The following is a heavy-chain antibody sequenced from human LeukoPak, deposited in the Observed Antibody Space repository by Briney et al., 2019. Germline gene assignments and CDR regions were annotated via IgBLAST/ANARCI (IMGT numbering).Heavy chain of an antibody. J-gene: IGHJ4*02. Sequence: GASVKVSCKASGYTFTSYGISWVRQAPGQGLEWMGWISAYNGNTNYAQKLQGRVTMTTDTSTSTAYMELRSLRAEDTAVYYCARDMGRDIVVVPAAIGDYWGQGTLVTVSS. D-gene: IGHD2-2*01. CDR3: ARDMGRDIVVVPAAIGDY. V-gene: IGHV1-18*01. CDR1: GYTFTSYG. CDR2: ISAYNGNT.